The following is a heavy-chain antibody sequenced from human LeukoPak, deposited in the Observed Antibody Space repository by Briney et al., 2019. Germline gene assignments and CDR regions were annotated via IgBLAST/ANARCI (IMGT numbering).Heavy chain of an antibody. V-gene: IGHV4-59*12. D-gene: IGHD1-26*01. CDR2: IYHSRST. CDR1: GGSFSFYY. J-gene: IGHJ4*02. CDR3: AREWGGGGIVGATAFDY. Sequence: SETLSLTCTVSGGSFSFYYWSWIRQPPGKGLEWIGYIYHSRSTYYNPSLKSRVTISVDTSKNQFSLKLSSVTAADTAVYYCAREWGGGGIVGATAFDYWGQGTLVTVSS.